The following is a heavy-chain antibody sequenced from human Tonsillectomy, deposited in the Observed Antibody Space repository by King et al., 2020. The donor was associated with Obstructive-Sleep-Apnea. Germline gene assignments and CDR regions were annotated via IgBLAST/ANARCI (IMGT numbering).Heavy chain of an antibody. J-gene: IGHJ4*02. D-gene: IGHD3-10*01. CDR2: ISNTGST. Sequence: VQLQESGPGLVKPSETLSLTCTVSGGSLSGFHWTWIRQPPGKGLEWIGCISNTGSTSYSPSLKSRVTTSVDTSKTQFSLRLSAVTAADTAVYFCARSLHPSGSFYPNFDYWGQGTLVTVSS. CDR3: ARSLHPSGSFYPNFDY. V-gene: IGHV4-59*08. CDR1: GGSLSGFH.